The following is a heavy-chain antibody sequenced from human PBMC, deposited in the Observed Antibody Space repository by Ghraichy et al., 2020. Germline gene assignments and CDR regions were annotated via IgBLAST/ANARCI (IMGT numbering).Heavy chain of an antibody. V-gene: IGHV3-21*01. CDR2: ISSSSSYI. J-gene: IGHJ5*02. Sequence: GGSLRLSCAASGFTFSSYSMNWVRQAPGKGLEWVSSISSSSSYIYYADSVKGRFTISRDNAKNSLYLQMNSLRAEDTAVYYCARDRDDWSNYGGDSYNWFDPWGQGTLVTVSS. CDR3: ARDRDDWSNYGGDSYNWFDP. D-gene: IGHD3-9*01. CDR1: GFTFSSYS.